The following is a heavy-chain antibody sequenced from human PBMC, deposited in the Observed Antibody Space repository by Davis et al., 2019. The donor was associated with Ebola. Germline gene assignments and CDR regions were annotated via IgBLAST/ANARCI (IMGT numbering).Heavy chain of an antibody. Sequence: ASVKVSCKASGYTFTNFGITWVRQAPGQGLEWMGWVGASNNKTKYAQKFQGRVAMTTDTSTSTVYMELRSLRSDDTAVYYCARSVVVVGADYFDYWGQGTLVTVSS. CDR3: ARSVVVVGADYFDY. V-gene: IGHV1-18*01. J-gene: IGHJ4*02. CDR1: GYTFTNFG. D-gene: IGHD2-15*01. CDR2: VGASNNKT.